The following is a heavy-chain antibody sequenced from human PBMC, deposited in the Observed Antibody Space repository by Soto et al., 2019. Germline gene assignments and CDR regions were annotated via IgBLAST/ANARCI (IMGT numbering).Heavy chain of an antibody. Sequence: SETLSLTCTVSGASIFDYYWTWIRQPPGKGLEWLGYIYYSGDSSYNPSLNSRVTMAVRTSKNQFSLNLTSVTAADTAFYYCAVGVSARSPYYFDNCGHGTLVTVSS. CDR3: AVGVSARSPYYFDN. J-gene: IGHJ4*01. CDR2: IYYSGDS. CDR1: GASIFDYY. V-gene: IGHV4-59*01.